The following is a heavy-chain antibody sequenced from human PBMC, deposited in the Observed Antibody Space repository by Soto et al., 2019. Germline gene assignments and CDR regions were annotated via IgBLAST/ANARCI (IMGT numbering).Heavy chain of an antibody. CDR3: ARESDGANSL. CDR1: GFTFGSYW. J-gene: IGHJ4*02. CDR2: INGDGSST. D-gene: IGHD4-17*01. V-gene: IGHV3-74*01. Sequence: GGSLRLSCAASGFTFGSYWMHWVRQAPGKGLVWVSRINGDGSSTGYADSVKGRFTISRDNAKNTLYLQMNSLRAEDTAVYYCARESDGANSLWGQGTLVTVSS.